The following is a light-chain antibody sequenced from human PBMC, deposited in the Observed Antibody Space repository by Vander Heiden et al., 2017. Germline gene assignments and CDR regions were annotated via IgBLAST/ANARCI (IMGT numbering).Light chain of an antibody. Sequence: DPVSITCQASQDISNYLNWYQQKPGKAPRLLIYDASHLEPGVPSRFSGSGSGTDFTFTISSLQPEDIATYYCQQYDNLLSITFGQGTRLEIK. J-gene: IGKJ5*01. CDR2: DAS. CDR1: QDISNY. CDR3: QQYDNLLSIT. V-gene: IGKV1-33*01.